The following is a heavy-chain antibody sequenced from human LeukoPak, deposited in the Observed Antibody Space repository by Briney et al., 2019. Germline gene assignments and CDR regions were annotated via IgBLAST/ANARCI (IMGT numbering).Heavy chain of an antibody. CDR2: IYYTGTT. J-gene: IGHJ3*02. CDR3: ARGDAFDI. V-gene: IGHV4-61*01. Sequence: PSETLSLTCTVSGGSVSSDNYYWTWIRQPPGKGLQWIGYIYYTGTTNYNPSLKSRVTISVDTSKNQFSLKLSSVTAADTAVYYCARGDAFDIWVQVTMVTVSS. CDR1: GGSVSSDNYY.